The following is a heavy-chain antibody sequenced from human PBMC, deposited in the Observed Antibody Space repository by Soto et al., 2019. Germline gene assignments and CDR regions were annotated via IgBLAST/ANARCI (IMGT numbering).Heavy chain of an antibody. CDR1: GFTFSSYW. D-gene: IGHD1-26*01. J-gene: IGHJ4*02. V-gene: IGHV3-74*01. CDR2: INSDGSST. CDR3: ASDGGGSYILGY. Sequence: EVQLVESGGGLVQPGGSLRLSCAASGFTFSSYWMHWVRQAPGKGLVWVSRINSDGSSTSYADSVKGRFTISRDNAKNMLSLQRNSLRAEDTAVYYCASDGGGSYILGYWGQGTLVTVSS.